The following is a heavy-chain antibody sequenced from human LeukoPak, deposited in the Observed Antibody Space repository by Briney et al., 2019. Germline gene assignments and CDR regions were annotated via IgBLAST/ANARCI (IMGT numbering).Heavy chain of an antibody. CDR3: ARGLGGYYDILTGYYRTDAFDI. CDR1: GYTFTGYY. Sequence: ASVKVSCKASGYTFTGYYMHWVRQAPGQGLEWMGWINPNSGGTNYAQKFQGRVTMTRNTSISTAYMELSSLRSEDTAVYYCARGLGGYYDILTGYYRTDAFDIWGQGTMVTVSS. J-gene: IGHJ3*02. V-gene: IGHV1-2*02. CDR2: INPNSGGT. D-gene: IGHD3-9*01.